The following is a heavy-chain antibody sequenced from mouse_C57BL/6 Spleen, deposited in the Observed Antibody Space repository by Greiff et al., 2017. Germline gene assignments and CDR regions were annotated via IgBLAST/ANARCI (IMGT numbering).Heavy chain of an antibody. CDR2: INYDGSST. J-gene: IGHJ2*01. D-gene: IGHD2-3*01. CDR1: GFTFSDYY. V-gene: IGHV5-16*01. Sequence: EVQLVESEGGLVQPGSSMKLSCTASGFTFSDYYMAWVRQVPEKGLEWVANINYDGSSTYYLDSLKSRFIISRDNAKNILYLQMSSLKSEDTATYYCARSGYDDYGFDYWGQGTTLTVSS. CDR3: ARSGYDDYGFDY.